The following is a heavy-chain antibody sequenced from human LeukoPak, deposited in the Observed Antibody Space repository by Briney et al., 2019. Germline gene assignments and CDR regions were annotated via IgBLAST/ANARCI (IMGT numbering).Heavy chain of an antibody. CDR2: IIPILGIA. Sequence: SVKVSCKASGYTFTGYYMHWVRQAPGQGLEWMGRIIPILGIANYAQKFQGRVTITADKSTSTAYMELSSLRSEDTAVYYCARGKAARPYDAFDIWGQGTMVTVSS. CDR1: GYTFTGYY. CDR3: ARGKAARPYDAFDI. V-gene: IGHV1-69*04. D-gene: IGHD6-6*01. J-gene: IGHJ3*02.